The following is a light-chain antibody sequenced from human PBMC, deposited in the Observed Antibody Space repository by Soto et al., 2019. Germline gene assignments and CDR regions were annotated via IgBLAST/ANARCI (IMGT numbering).Light chain of an antibody. CDR2: SNS. Sequence: QSVLTQPPSASGTPGQRVTISCSGSDSNIGSNTVNWYQQVPGTAPKLLIYSNSQRPSGVPDRFSGSKSGTSASLAISGLQSEDEGDYYCAAWDDSLNGRAVFGGATKVTVL. CDR3: AAWDDSLNGRAV. V-gene: IGLV1-44*01. J-gene: IGLJ3*02. CDR1: DSNIGSNT.